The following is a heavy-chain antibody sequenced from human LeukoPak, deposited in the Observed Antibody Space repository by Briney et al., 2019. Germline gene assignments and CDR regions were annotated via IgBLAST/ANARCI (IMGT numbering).Heavy chain of an antibody. CDR3: ARDWNYDMRIFDY. V-gene: IGHV1-2*02. J-gene: IGHJ4*02. D-gene: IGHD1-7*01. CDR1: GYTFTSYD. Sequence: ASVKVSCKASGYTFTSYDINWVRQATGQGLEWMGWINPNSGGTNYAQKFQGRVTMTRDTSISTAYMELSRLRSDDTAVYYCARDWNYDMRIFDYWGQGTLVTVSS. CDR2: INPNSGGT.